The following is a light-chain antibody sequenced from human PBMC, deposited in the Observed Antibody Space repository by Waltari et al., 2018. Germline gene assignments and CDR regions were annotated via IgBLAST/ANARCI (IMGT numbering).Light chain of an antibody. J-gene: IGLJ1*01. CDR3: GTWDSSLSAYV. CDR1: RSTIGDHY. V-gene: IGLV1-51*02. CDR2: ENN. Sequence: QSVLTQPPSVSASPGQKVPIACSGSRSTIGDHYVSWYQQLPGTAPKLLIYENNKRPAGIPYRFSCSKSGTSATLGITGLQTGDEADYYCGTWDSSLSAYVFGTGTKVTVL.